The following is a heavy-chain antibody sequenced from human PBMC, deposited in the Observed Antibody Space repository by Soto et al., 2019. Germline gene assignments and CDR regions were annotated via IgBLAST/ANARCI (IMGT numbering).Heavy chain of an antibody. CDR3: ARDPGIVVVPAAYYYYYGMDV. J-gene: IGHJ6*02. Sequence: ESGGGVVQPGRSLRLSCAASGFTFSSYAMHWVRQAPGKGLEWVAVISYDGSNKYYADSVKGRFTISRDNSKNTLYLQMNSLRAEDTAVYYCARDPGIVVVPAAYYYYYGMDVWGQGTTVTVSS. V-gene: IGHV3-30-3*01. CDR1: GFTFSSYA. CDR2: ISYDGSNK. D-gene: IGHD2-2*01.